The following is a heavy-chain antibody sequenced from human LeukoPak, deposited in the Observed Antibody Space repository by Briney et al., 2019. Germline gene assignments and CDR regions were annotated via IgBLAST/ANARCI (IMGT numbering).Heavy chain of an antibody. D-gene: IGHD6-6*01. CDR3: AREGQLGRAFDY. CDR2: IYTSGST. J-gene: IGHJ4*02. CDR1: GGSFSGYY. Sequence: SETLSLTCAVYGGSFSGYYWSWIRQPAGKGLEWIGRIYTSGSTNYNPSLKSRVTISVDTSKNQFSLKLSSVTAADTAVYYCAREGQLGRAFDYWGQGTLVTVSS. V-gene: IGHV4-4*07.